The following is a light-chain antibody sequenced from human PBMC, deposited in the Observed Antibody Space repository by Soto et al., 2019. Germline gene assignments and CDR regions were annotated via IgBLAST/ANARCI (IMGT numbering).Light chain of an antibody. Sequence: EIVLTQSPGTLSLSPGERATLSCRASQSVTNFLAWYQQKPGPSPSLLSYNASHRATGIPARFSGSGSGTDFTLTISSLEPEDFAVYYCQQRYRWPETFGQGTKVEIK. V-gene: IGKV3-11*01. J-gene: IGKJ1*01. CDR3: QQRYRWPET. CDR1: QSVTNF. CDR2: NAS.